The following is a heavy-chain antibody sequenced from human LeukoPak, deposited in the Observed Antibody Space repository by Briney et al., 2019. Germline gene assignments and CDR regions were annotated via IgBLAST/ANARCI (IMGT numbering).Heavy chain of an antibody. V-gene: IGHV4-39*07. D-gene: IGHD4-11*01. J-gene: IGHJ4*02. CDR3: ACDDYSINEY. CDR2: IT. CDR1: GGSISSSSYY. Sequence: SETLSLTCTVSGGSISSSSYYWGWIRQPPGKGLEWIGSITYYNPSLKSRVTISVDTSKNQFSLKLSSVTAADTAVYYCACDDYSINEYWGQGTLVTVSP.